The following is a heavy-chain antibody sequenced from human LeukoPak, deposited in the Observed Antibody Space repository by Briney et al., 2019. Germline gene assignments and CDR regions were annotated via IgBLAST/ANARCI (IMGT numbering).Heavy chain of an antibody. V-gene: IGHV4-59*01. CDR1: GGSFSGYY. J-gene: IGHJ4*02. CDR2: IYYSGST. D-gene: IGHD3-9*01. CDR3: ARALTEEYYFDY. Sequence: PSETLSLTCAVYGGSFSGYYWSWIRQPPGKGLEWIGYIYYSGSTNYNPSLKSRVTISVDTSKNQFSLKLSSVTAADTAVYYCARALTEEYYFDYWGQGTLVTVSS.